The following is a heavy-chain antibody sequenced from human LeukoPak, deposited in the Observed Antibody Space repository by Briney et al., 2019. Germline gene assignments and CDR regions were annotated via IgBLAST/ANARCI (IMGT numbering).Heavy chain of an antibody. CDR1: GFTFSSYS. CDR3: ASDALYYYDSSGYYC. Sequence: GGSLRLSCAASGFTFSSYSMNWVRQAPGKGLEWVSYISSSSSTIYYADSVKGRFTISRDNAKNSLYLQMNSLRAEDTAVYYCASDALYYYDSSGYYCWGQGTLVTVSS. D-gene: IGHD3-22*01. J-gene: IGHJ4*02. CDR2: ISSSSSTI. V-gene: IGHV3-48*01.